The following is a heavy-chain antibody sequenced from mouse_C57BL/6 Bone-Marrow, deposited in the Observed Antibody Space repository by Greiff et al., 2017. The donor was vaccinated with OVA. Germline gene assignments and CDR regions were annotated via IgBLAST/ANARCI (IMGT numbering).Heavy chain of an antibody. V-gene: IGHV1-81*01. D-gene: IGHD1-1*01. CDR3: ARRTFSTVVAQYYFDY. J-gene: IGHJ2*01. CDR1: GYTFTSYG. CDR2: IYPRSGNT. Sequence: VQLQQSGAELARPGASVKLSCKASGYTFTSYGISWVKQRTGQGLEWIGEIYPRSGNTYYNEKFKGKATLTADKSSSTAYMELRSLTSEDSAVYFCARRTFSTVVAQYYFDYWGQGTTLTVSS.